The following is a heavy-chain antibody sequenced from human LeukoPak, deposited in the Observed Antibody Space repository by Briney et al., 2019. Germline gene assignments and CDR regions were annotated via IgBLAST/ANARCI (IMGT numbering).Heavy chain of an antibody. V-gene: IGHV3-66*02. J-gene: IGHJ6*02. Sequence: GGSLRLSCAASGFTVSSNYMSWVRQAPGKGLEWVSVIYSGGSTDYADSVKGRFTISSDNSKNTLYLQMNSLRAEDTAVYYCARDSSSWRYYYYYGMDVWGQGTTVTVSS. CDR3: ARDSSSWRYYYYYGMDV. CDR2: IYSGGST. D-gene: IGHD6-13*01. CDR1: GFTVSSNY.